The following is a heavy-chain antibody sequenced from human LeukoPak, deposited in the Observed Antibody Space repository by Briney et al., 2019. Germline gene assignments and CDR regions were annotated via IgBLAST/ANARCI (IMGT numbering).Heavy chain of an antibody. V-gene: IGHV3-23*01. J-gene: IGHJ6*03. CDR3: AKDLFSGSGRAGNMDL. CDR2: ISTIVTNT. D-gene: IGHD3-10*01. Sequence: PGGSLRLSCVTSGFTFNNYVMTWVRQAPGKGLEWVSTISTIVTNTYSSDSVKGRFTISRDKSKNSLYLQMNSLRAQDTAVYYCAKDLFSGSGRAGNMDLWGNGATVIVSS. CDR1: GFTFNNYV.